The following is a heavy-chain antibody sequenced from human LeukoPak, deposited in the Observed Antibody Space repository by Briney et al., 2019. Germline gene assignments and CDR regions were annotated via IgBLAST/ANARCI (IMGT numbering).Heavy chain of an antibody. CDR3: AKDLQSVYSSGWLHHYFDS. V-gene: IGHV3-23*01. CDR2: VGSSGGMT. J-gene: IGHJ4*02. D-gene: IGHD6-19*01. Sequence: GGSLRPSCAASGFSFHNFAMNWVRQAPGKGLEWVATVGSSGGMTNYADSVKGRFTISRDNSNYTLYLQMSSLRVEDTAVYFCAKDLQSVYSSGWLHHYFDSWGPGTLVIVSS. CDR1: GFSFHNFA.